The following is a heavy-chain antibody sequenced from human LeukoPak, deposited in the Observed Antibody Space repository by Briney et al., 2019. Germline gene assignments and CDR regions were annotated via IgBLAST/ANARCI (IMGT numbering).Heavy chain of an antibody. CDR3: AKDSPYAYYGSGSYWDY. CDR1: GFTVSSNS. CDR2: IYSGDT. D-gene: IGHD3-10*01. Sequence: GGSLRLSCTVSGFTVSSNSMSWVRQAPGKGLEWVSFIYSGDTHYSDSVKGRFTISRDHSKNTLYLQMNSLRAEDTAVYYCAKDSPYAYYGSGSYWDYWGQGTLVTVSS. J-gene: IGHJ4*02. V-gene: IGHV3-53*01.